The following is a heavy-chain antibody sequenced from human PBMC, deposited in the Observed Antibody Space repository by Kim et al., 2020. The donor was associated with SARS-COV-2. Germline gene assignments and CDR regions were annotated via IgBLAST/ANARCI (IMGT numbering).Heavy chain of an antibody. Sequence: YYADSVKGRFTISRDNARNSLFLQMNGLRDEDTAVYYCARAESSNWDFDYWGQGTAVTVSS. CDR3: ARAESSNWDFDY. V-gene: IGHV3-48*02. J-gene: IGHJ4*02. D-gene: IGHD4-4*01.